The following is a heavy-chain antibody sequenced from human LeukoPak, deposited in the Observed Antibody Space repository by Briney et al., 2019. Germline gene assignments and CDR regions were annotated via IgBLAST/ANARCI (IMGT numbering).Heavy chain of an antibody. J-gene: IGHJ6*02. Sequence: PSETLSLTCTVSGGSISSYYWSWIRQPPGKGLEWIGYIYYSGSTNYNPSLKSRVTISVDTSKNQFSLKLSSVTAADTAVYYCARGLVQLEQGYYYGMDVWGQGTMVTVSS. CDR3: ARGLVQLEQGYYYGMDV. D-gene: IGHD1-1*01. V-gene: IGHV4-59*08. CDR2: IYYSGST. CDR1: GGSISSYY.